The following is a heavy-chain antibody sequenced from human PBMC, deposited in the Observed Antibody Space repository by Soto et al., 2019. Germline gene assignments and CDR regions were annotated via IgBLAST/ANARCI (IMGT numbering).Heavy chain of an antibody. CDR3: ARDLGKGGGSACFNY. CDR1: GYTFSVYY. J-gene: IGHJ4*02. V-gene: IGHV1-2*02. CDR2: SNPKSGGT. D-gene: IGHD3-16*01. Sequence: ASVKVFSRASGYTFSVYYMHWLRRAPGQGLEGVGGSNPKSGGTMYPQMVQGRDKMTWETYISTSFVALTTVRSDDTDVYYCARDLGKGGGSACFNYWGQATLVIVS.